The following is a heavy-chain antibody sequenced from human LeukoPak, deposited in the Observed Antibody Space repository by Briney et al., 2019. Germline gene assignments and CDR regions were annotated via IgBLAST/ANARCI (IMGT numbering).Heavy chain of an antibody. D-gene: IGHD2-2*01. CDR2: ISGSGGST. Sequence: GGSLRLSCAASGFTFSSYAMSWVRQAPGKGLEWVSAISGSGGSTYYADSVKGRFTISRDNSKNTLYLQMNSLRAEDTAVYYRAKEAQGCSITSCYFDSWGQGTLVTVSS. CDR1: GFTFSSYA. CDR3: AKEAQGCSITSCYFDS. J-gene: IGHJ4*02. V-gene: IGHV3-23*01.